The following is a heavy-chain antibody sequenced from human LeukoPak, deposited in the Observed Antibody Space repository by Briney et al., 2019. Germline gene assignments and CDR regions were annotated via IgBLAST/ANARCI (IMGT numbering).Heavy chain of an antibody. D-gene: IGHD2-2*01. CDR3: ARGRYCGSTLCYVFNAFDV. J-gene: IGHJ3*01. V-gene: IGHV3-48*03. CDR1: GFTVSSHE. Sequence: GGSLRLSCAASGFTVSSHEMNWVSRAPGKGLEWVSYIGGSGSSIYYADSVKGRFTISRDNAKKSLYLQLNSVRAEDTAAYYCARGRYCGSTLCYVFNAFDVWGQGTMVTVSS. CDR2: IGGSGSSI.